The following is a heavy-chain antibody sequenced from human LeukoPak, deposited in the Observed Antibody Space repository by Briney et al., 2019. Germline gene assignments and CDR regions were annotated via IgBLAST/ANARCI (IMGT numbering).Heavy chain of an antibody. CDR3: VTDPYTTTDDNNFEPQGAY. J-gene: IGHJ4*02. CDR2: FDPEDGET. V-gene: IGHV1-24*01. Sequence: ASVKVSCKVPGYTLTRLSIHWVRQPSGKGLEWMGAFDPEDGETIYAQEFQGRATMTADTSADTAYMELSSLTSDDTAVYYCVTDPYTTTDDNNFEPQGAYWGQGTLVTVSS. D-gene: IGHD5-24*01. CDR1: GYTLTRLS.